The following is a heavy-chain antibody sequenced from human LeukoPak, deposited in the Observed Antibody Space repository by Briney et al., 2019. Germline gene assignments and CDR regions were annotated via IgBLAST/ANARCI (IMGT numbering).Heavy chain of an antibody. CDR1: GFTFSSHW. CDR3: AIDFDY. J-gene: IGHJ4*02. Sequence: GGSLRLSCAASGFTFSSHWMHWVRQAPGKGLVWVSRLNSDDSSTIYADSVKGRFTISRDNSKNTLYLQMNSLRAEDTAVYYCAIDFDYWGQGTLVTVSS. V-gene: IGHV3-74*01. CDR2: LNSDDSST.